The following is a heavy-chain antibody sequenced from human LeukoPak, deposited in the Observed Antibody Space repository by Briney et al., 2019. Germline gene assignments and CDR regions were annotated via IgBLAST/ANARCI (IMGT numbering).Heavy chain of an antibody. V-gene: IGHV4-39*07. CDR3: ARGLYSAYDY. J-gene: IGHJ4*02. CDR2: INHSGST. CDR1: GGSISRTTYY. D-gene: IGHD6-13*01. Sequence: SETLSLTCTVSGGSISRTTYYWSWIRQPPGKGLEWIGEINHSGSTNYNPSLKSRVTISVDTSKNQFSLKLSSVTAADTAVYYCARGLYSAYDYWGQGTLVTVSS.